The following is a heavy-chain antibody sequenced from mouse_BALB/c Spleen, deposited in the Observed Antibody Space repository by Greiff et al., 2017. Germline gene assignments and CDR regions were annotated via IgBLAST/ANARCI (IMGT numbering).Heavy chain of an antibody. CDR3: ARGHYYGAHWYFDV. CDR1: GFTFSSYA. D-gene: IGHD1-2*01. Sequence: EVQLVESGGGLVKPGGSLKLSCAASGFTFSSYAMSWVRQTPEKRLEWVASISSGGSTYYPDSVKGRFTISRDNARNILYLQMSSLRSEDTAMYYCARGHYYGAHWYFDVWGAGTTVTVSS. J-gene: IGHJ1*01. CDR2: ISSGGST. V-gene: IGHV5-6-5*01.